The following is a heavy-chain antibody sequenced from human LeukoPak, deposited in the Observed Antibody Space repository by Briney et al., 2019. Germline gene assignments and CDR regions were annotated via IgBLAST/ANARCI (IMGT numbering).Heavy chain of an antibody. CDR3: AKSDVLTGYSIGN. J-gene: IGHJ4*02. V-gene: IGHV3-23*01. Sequence: GGSLRLSCAASGFTFGTYAMTWVRQAPGKGLEWVSGISGSGADTFYADSVKGRFTISRDNSKNTLYLQVNSLRAEDTAIYYCAKSDVLTGYSIGNWGQGTLVTVSS. CDR1: GFTFGTYA. CDR2: ISGSGADT. D-gene: IGHD3-9*01.